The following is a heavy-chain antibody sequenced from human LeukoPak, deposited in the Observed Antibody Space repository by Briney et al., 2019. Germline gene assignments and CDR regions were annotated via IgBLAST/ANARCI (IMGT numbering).Heavy chain of an antibody. CDR3: ARDEGRDYYDSSGYYYEDFDY. D-gene: IGHD3-22*01. V-gene: IGHV3-7*01. J-gene: IGHJ4*01. Sequence: GGSLRLSCAASGFTFSSYRMSWVRQAPGKGLEWVANIKQDGSEKYYVDSVKGRFTISRDNAKNSLYLQMNSLRAEDTAVYYCARDEGRDYYDSSGYYYEDFDYWGQGTLVTVSS. CDR1: GFTFSSYR. CDR2: IKQDGSEK.